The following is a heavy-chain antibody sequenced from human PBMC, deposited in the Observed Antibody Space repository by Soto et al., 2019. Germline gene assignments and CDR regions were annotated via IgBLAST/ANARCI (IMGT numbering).Heavy chain of an antibody. J-gene: IGHJ3*02. V-gene: IGHV3-30-3*01. Sequence: QVQLVESGGGVVQPGRSLRLSCAASEFTFRSYARHWVRQAAGKGLEWVAVISYDGSNEYYADSVKGRFTIFRDNSKNTVYLKMSSLRDEDTAVYYCAGPLPYCGGDCYEAFDIWGRGTMVTVSS. CDR2: ISYDGSNE. D-gene: IGHD2-21*02. CDR3: AGPLPYCGGDCYEAFDI. CDR1: EFTFRSYA.